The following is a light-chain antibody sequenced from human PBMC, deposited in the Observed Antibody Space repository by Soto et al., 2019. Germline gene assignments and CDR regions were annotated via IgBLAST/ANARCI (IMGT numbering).Light chain of an antibody. J-gene: IGKJ4*01. CDR1: QGIRHY. CDR2: EAS. CDR3: QQSHNAPLT. Sequence: DIQMTQSPSSLSASVGDRVTITCRASQGIRHYLAWYQQKPGKVPKLLIYEASNLQSGVPSRFRGGGSGTEFTFTISSLQPEDFATYYCQQSHNAPLTFGGGTKVDIK. V-gene: IGKV1-27*01.